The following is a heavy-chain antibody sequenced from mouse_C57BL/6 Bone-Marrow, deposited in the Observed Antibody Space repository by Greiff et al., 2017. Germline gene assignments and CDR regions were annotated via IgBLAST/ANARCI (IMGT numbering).Heavy chain of an antibody. D-gene: IGHD1-1*01. CDR2: ISSGGSYT. V-gene: IGHV5-6*01. J-gene: IGHJ2*01. Sequence: EVQLVESGGDLVKPGGSLKLSCAASGFTFSSYGMSWVRQTPDKRLEWVATISSGGSYTSYPDSVKGRFTISRDNAKNTLYLPMSSLKSEDTAMYYCARRPGSRFDYWGQGTTLTVSS. CDR3: ARRPGSRFDY. CDR1: GFTFSSYG.